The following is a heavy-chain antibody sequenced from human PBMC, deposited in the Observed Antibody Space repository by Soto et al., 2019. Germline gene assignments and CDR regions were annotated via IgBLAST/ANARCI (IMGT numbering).Heavy chain of an antibody. CDR2: TYYRSNWSN. J-gene: IGHJ3*02. Sequence: SQTLSLTCAISGDSVSSNSAAWNWLRQSPSRGLEWLGRTYYRSNWSNDYALSVKGRITINPDTSKNQFSLQLNSLTPEDTAVYYCARGYASDIWGQGKMVTVSS. V-gene: IGHV6-1*01. CDR3: ARGYASDI. CDR1: GDSVSSNSAA.